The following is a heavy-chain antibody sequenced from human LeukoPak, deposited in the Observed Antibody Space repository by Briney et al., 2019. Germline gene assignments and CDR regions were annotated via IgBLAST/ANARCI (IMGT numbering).Heavy chain of an antibody. Sequence: GGSLRLSCAASGFTFNRAAMSWVRQAPGKGLEWVSGISGSGGDTYYSDSVKGRFTISRDNAKTTVYLEMNSLRAEDTAVYYCARTFAAAHIDYWGQGTLVTVSS. D-gene: IGHD2-15*01. CDR2: ISGSGGDT. J-gene: IGHJ4*02. V-gene: IGHV3-23*01. CDR1: GFTFNRAA. CDR3: ARTFAAAHIDY.